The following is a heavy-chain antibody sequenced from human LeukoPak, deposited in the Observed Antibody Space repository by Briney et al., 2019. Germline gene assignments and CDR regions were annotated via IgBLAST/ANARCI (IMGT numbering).Heavy chain of an antibody. CDR2: IRYDGSNK. CDR1: GFTFSSYG. CDR3: AKDLFGSSGWFAPGY. D-gene: IGHD6-19*01. J-gene: IGHJ4*02. Sequence: GGSLRLSCAASGFTFSSYGMHWVRQAPGKGLEWVAFIRYDGSNKYYADSVKGRFTISRDNSKNTLYLQMNSLRAEDTAVYYCAKDLFGSSGWFAPGYRGQGTLVTVSS. V-gene: IGHV3-30*02.